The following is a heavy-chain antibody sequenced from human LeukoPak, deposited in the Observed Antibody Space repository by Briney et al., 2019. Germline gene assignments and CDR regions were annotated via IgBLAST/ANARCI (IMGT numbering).Heavy chain of an antibody. CDR2: IWPSDSDA. D-gene: IGHD6-13*01. J-gene: IGHJ4*02. CDR1: GYSFTNYW. V-gene: IGHV5-51*01. CDR3: VRWYGTWHPIEY. Sequence: GESLKISCKGSGYSFTNYWIGWVRQMPGKGLEWMGIIWPSDSDARYSPSFQGQVTFSAEKSIGTAYLQWSSLKASDTAVYYCVRWYGTWHPIEYWGQGTLVTVSS.